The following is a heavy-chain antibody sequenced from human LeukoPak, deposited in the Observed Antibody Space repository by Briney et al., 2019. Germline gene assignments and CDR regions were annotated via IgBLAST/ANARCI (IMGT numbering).Heavy chain of an antibody. CDR2: INPNSGGT. Sequence: ASVKVSCKASGGTFSSYAISWVRQAPGQGLEWMGWINPNSGGTNYAQKFQGRVTMTRDTSISTAYMELSRLRSDDTAVYYCARGDSSSWDNWFDPWGQGTLVTVSS. D-gene: IGHD6-13*01. V-gene: IGHV1-2*02. CDR3: ARGDSSSWDNWFDP. CDR1: GGTFSSYA. J-gene: IGHJ5*02.